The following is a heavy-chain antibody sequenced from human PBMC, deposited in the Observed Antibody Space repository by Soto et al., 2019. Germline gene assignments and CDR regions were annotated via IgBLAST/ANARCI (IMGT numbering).Heavy chain of an antibody. V-gene: IGHV3-48*02. CDR3: ARLMRYYGATYYYYGMDV. CDR1: GFTFSSYS. CDR2: ISSSSSTI. D-gene: IGHD4-17*01. Sequence: EVQLVESGGGLVQPGGSLRLSCAASGFTFSSYSMNWVRQAPGKGLEGVSYISSSSSTIYYADSVKGRFTISRDNAKNSLYLQINSLRDEDTAVYYCARLMRYYGATYYYYGMDVWGQGTTVTVSS. J-gene: IGHJ6*02.